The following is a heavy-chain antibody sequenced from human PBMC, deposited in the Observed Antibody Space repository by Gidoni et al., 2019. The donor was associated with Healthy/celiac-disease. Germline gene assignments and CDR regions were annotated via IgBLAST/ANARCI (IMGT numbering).Heavy chain of an antibody. CDR2: NT. V-gene: IGHV4-34*01. J-gene: IGHJ3*02. CDR3: ARGGGAVAGMMRAFDI. Sequence: NTNYNPSLKSRVTISVDTSKNQFSLKLSSVTAADTAVYYCARGGGAVAGMMRAFDIWGQGTMVTVSS. D-gene: IGHD6-19*01.